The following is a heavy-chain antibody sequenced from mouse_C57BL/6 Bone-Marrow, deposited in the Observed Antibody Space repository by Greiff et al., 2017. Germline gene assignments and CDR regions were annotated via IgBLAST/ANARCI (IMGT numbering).Heavy chain of an antibody. J-gene: IGHJ2*01. V-gene: IGHV1-26*01. D-gene: IGHD1-1*01. CDR2: INPNNGGT. Sequence: VQLQQSGPELVKPGASVKISCKASGYTFTDYYMNWVKQSHGKSLEWIGDINPNNGGTSYNQKFKGKATLTVDKSSSTAYMELRSLTSEDSAVYYCARGNYYGTYYWGQGTTLTVSS. CDR1: GYTFTDYY. CDR3: ARGNYYGTYY.